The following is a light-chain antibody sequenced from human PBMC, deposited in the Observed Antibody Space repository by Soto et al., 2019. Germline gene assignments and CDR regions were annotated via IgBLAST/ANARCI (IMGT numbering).Light chain of an antibody. CDR1: QSISNY. J-gene: IGKJ5*01. Sequence: IQMTQSPSSLSASIVDRVIITCRASQSISNYLNWYQQKPGKAPKLLIFAASSLQSGVPSRFSGSGSGTNFTLTISSLQPEDFAAYYCQQSYSAPITSGQGTRLEI. CDR2: AAS. V-gene: IGKV1-39*01. CDR3: QQSYSAPIT.